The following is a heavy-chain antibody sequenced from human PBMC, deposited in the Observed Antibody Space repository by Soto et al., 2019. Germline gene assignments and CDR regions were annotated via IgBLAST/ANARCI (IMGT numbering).Heavy chain of an antibody. CDR1: GYTFTSYY. CDR3: ARGRAPYSSSWYEGEYYYYYMDV. CDR2: INPSGGST. V-gene: IGHV1-46*01. Sequence: ASVKVSCKASGYTFTSYYMHWLLQAPGQGLEWMGIINPSGGSTSYAQKFQGRVTMTRDTSTSTVYMELSSLRSEDTAVYYCARGRAPYSSSWYEGEYYYYYMDVWGKGTTVTVSS. D-gene: IGHD6-13*01. J-gene: IGHJ6*03.